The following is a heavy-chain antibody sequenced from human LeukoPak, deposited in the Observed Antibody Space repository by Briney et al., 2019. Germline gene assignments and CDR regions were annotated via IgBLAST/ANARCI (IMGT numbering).Heavy chain of an antibody. CDR3: ARGLEYFDSSGYPIADYYFDS. V-gene: IGHV4-34*01. Sequence: SETLSLTCAVYGGSLSGYYWSWIRQPPGKGVEWIGEINHSGSTNYNPSLNSRVAISVDTSKNQFSLKLSSVTAADTAVYYCARGLEYFDSSGYPIADYYFDSWGQGTLVTVSS. J-gene: IGHJ4*02. CDR1: GGSLSGYY. D-gene: IGHD3-22*01. CDR2: INHSGST.